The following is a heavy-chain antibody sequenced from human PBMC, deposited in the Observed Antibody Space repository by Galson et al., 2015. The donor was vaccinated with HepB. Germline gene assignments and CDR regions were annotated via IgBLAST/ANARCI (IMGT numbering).Heavy chain of an antibody. CDR1: GFTFSHYW. CDR2: LHSDGSST. D-gene: IGHD1-1*01. J-gene: IGHJ2*01. V-gene: IGHV3-74*01. Sequence: SLRLSCAASGFTFSHYWMHWVRQAPGRGLVWVSRLHSDGSSTTYADSVKGRFTISRDNAKNTLYLQMNSLRAEDTAVYYCARDPLLDAPYFDLWGRGTLVTVSS. CDR3: ARDPLLDAPYFDL.